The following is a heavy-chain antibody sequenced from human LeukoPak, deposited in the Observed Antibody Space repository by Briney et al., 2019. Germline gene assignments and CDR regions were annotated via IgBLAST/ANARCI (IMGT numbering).Heavy chain of an antibody. CDR2: INHSGST. CDR3: ARGRYYDSSGSIDY. V-gene: IGHV4-34*01. Sequence: SETLSLTCAVYGGSFSGYYWSWIRQPPGKGLEWIGEINHSGSTNYNPSLKSRVTISVDTSENQFSLKLSSVTAADTAVYYCARGRYYDSSGSIDYWGQGTLVTVSS. CDR1: GGSFSGYY. D-gene: IGHD3-22*01. J-gene: IGHJ4*02.